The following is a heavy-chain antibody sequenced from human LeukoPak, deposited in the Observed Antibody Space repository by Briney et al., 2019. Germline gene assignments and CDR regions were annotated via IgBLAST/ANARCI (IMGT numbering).Heavy chain of an antibody. V-gene: IGHV4-38-2*01. D-gene: IGHD3-10*01. CDR2: IYHSGST. CDR3: ARGGARGSSAFDI. Sequence: SETLSLTCAVSGYSISSGYYWGWIRQPPGKGLEWIGSIYHSGSTYYNPSLKSRVTILIETSKNQFSLKLSSVTAADTAVYYCARGGARGSSAFDIWGQGTMVTVSS. CDR1: GYSISSGYY. J-gene: IGHJ3*02.